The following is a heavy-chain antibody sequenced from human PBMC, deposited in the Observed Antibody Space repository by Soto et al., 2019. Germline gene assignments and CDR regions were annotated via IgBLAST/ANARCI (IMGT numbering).Heavy chain of an antibody. J-gene: IGHJ6*02. Sequence: SETLPLTCTVSAGSISSDCWSWIRQPAGKGLEWIGYIYYSGSTNYNPSLKSRVTISVDTSKNQFSLKLSSVTAADTAVYYCARGGYYDNVWGKLSHYGLDKWGQGTSVT. V-gene: IGHV4-59*01. CDR3: ARGGYYDNVWGKLSHYGLDK. CDR1: AGSISSDC. D-gene: IGHD3-16*01. CDR2: IYYSGST.